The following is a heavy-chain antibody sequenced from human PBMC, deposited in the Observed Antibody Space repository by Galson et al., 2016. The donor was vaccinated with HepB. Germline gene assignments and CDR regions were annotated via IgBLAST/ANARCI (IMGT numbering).Heavy chain of an antibody. CDR3: TKGLPYGTTWVGAFDY. J-gene: IGHJ4*02. V-gene: IGHV3-9*01. Sequence: SLRLSCAASGFTFDDFAMHWVRLAPGKGLEWVSGISWNSGNIDYAGSVRGRFTISRDNAKNSLYLQMNSLRPDDTAFYYCTKGLPYGTTWVGAFDYWGQGVLVTVSS. CDR2: ISWNSGNI. D-gene: IGHD3-10*01. CDR1: GFTFDDFA.